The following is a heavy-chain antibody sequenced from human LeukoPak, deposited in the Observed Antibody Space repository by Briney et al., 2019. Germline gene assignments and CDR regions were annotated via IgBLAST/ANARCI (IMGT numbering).Heavy chain of an antibody. CDR3: ARDGLLGTRDSENYGPYYFDY. V-gene: IGHV1-3*01. J-gene: IGHJ4*02. CDR2: INAGNGDT. CDR1: GYTLTKFN. D-gene: IGHD3-10*01. Sequence: ASVKVSCKASGYTLTKFNVHWVRQAPGQSLEWLGWINAGNGDTKYALNFQDRVSITSDTSASTVYMELSSLTSEDTAVYFCARDGLLGTRDSENYGPYYFDYWGQGTLVTASS.